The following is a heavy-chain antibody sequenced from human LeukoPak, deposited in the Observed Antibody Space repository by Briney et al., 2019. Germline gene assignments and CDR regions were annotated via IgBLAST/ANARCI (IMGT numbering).Heavy chain of an antibody. D-gene: IGHD1-26*01. Sequence: SETLSLTCTVSGGSISSLTYYWSWIRQPAGKGLDWFGRINTSGSTNYNPSLKSRVTISVDTSKNQFSLRLSSVTAADTAVYYCARLGMGAPYYFDPWGQGILVTVSS. J-gene: IGHJ4*02. V-gene: IGHV4-61*02. CDR2: INTSGST. CDR1: GGSISSLTYY. CDR3: ARLGMGAPYYFDP.